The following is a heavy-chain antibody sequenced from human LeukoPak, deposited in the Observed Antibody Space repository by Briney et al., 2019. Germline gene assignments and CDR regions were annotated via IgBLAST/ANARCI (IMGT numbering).Heavy chain of an antibody. V-gene: IGHV4-39*01. CDR2: INYSGST. CDR3: ARARLSIVRGITNFDY. D-gene: IGHD3-10*01. J-gene: IGHJ4*02. Sequence: SEALSLTCTVSGGSISSSTYYWGWILQPPGKGLEWIGSINYSGSTFYNPSLKSRVTISVDTSKNQFSLILSSVTAADTAVYFCARARLSIVRGITNFDYWGQGTVVTVSS. CDR1: GGSISSSTYY.